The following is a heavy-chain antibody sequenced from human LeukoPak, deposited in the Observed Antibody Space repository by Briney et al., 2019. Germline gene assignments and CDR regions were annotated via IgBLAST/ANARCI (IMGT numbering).Heavy chain of an antibody. J-gene: IGHJ4*01. D-gene: IGHD6-13*01. CDR2: IRQDGSEK. CDR3: ARDGTAAGLYFDL. V-gene: IGHV3-7*01. CDR1: GFTLTDYW. Sequence: GGSLRLSCEVSGFTLTDYWMNWVRQAPGKGPEWVASIRQDGSEKTYVDSVKGRFTISRDNTKNSLSLQLNGLRAEDTAVYYCARDGTAAGLYFDLWGQGTLVTVSS.